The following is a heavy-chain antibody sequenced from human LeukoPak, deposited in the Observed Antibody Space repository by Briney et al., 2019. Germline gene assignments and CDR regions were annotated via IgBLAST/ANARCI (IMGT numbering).Heavy chain of an antibody. Sequence: ASVKVSCKASGYTFTSYDINWVRRATGQGLEWMGIINPSGGSTSYAQKFQGRVTMTRDTSTSTVYMELSSLRSEDTAVYYCARPAYSGSSNWFDPWGQGTLVTVSS. CDR1: GYTFTSYD. CDR2: INPSGGST. V-gene: IGHV1-46*01. D-gene: IGHD1-26*01. CDR3: ARPAYSGSSNWFDP. J-gene: IGHJ5*02.